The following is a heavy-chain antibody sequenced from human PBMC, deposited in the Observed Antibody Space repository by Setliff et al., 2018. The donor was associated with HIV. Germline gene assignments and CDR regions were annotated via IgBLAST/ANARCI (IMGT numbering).Heavy chain of an antibody. CDR1: GFTFSTYD. J-gene: IGHJ6*02. Sequence: GGSLRLSCAASGFTFSTYDMSWVRQAPGKGLEWVSSIIGNGVSTWYADSVKGRFTISRDNSKNTLYLEMNSLRAEDTAVYYCARSVIGYYYYGMDVWGQGTLVTVSS. CDR2: IIGNGVST. D-gene: IGHD3-10*01. CDR3: ARSVIGYYYYGMDV. V-gene: IGHV3-23*01.